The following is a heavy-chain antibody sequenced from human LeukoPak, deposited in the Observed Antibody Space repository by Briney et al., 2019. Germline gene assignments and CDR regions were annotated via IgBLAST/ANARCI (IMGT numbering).Heavy chain of an antibody. CDR3: ARARYSSSWYAIFEYYYYYYMDV. D-gene: IGHD6-13*01. CDR1: GFTFSSYE. J-gene: IGHJ6*03. Sequence: GGSLRLSCAASGFTFSSYEMNWVRQAPGKGLEWVSYISSSGSTIYYADSVKGRFTISRDNAKNSLYLQMNSLRAEDTAVYYCARARYSSSWYAIFEYYYYYYMDVWGKGTTVTISS. CDR2: ISSSGSTI. V-gene: IGHV3-48*03.